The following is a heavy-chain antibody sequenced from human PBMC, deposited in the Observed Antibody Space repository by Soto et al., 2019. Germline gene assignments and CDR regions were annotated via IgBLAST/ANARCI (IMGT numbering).Heavy chain of an antibody. CDR2: ISPMFGAA. V-gene: IGHV1-69*19. Sequence: QVQLGQSGAEMKKPGSSVKVSCQSSGGTFNTYAMNWVRQAPGQGPEWMGDISPMFGAANYAPKFQGRVTITADESTGTSYMQLSSLTSEVTALYFCAREVQVHTPAFVYWGQGTLVTVSS. CDR1: GGTFNTYA. D-gene: IGHD3-10*01. CDR3: AREVQVHTPAFVY. J-gene: IGHJ4*02.